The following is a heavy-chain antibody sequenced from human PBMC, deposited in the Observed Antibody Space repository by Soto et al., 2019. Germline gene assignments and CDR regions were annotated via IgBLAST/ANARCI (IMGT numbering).Heavy chain of an antibody. V-gene: IGHV4-39*01. CDR1: GGSISSSSYY. D-gene: IGHD3-3*01. Sequence: QLQLQESGPGLVKPSETLSLTCTVSGGSISSSSYYWGWIRQPPGKGLEWIGSIYYSGSTYYNPSFKSRVTISVDTSKNQFSLKLSSVTAADTAVYYCASDREYYDFWSGYYSRFYGMDVWGQGTTVTVSS. J-gene: IGHJ6*02. CDR3: ASDREYYDFWSGYYSRFYGMDV. CDR2: IYYSGST.